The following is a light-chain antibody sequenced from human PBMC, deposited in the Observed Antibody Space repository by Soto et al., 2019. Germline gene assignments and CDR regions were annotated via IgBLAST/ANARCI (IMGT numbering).Light chain of an antibody. V-gene: IGKV1-5*03. J-gene: IGKJ1*01. CDR3: QHYNSYPES. Sequence: MSQSPGTLSVSVGERVTISCRASQAISSILSWYQQKPGQAPKLLIYKASTLTSGVPSRFSGSGSGTEFTLTISSLQPDDFATYYWQHYNSYPESLGQGTKVDIK. CDR1: QAISSI. CDR2: KAS.